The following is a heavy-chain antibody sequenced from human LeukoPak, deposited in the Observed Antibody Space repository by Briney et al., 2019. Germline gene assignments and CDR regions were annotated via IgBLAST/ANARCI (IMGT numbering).Heavy chain of an antibody. CDR2: TSSSSSYI. CDR3: ARADTSDILTGYSDY. V-gene: IGHV3-21*01. J-gene: IGHJ4*02. Sequence: GGSLRLSCTASGFTFNSYSVNWVRQAPGEGVEWGSSTSSSSSYIYYADSVKGRFTISRDNAKSSLYLQMNRLRAEDTAVYFCARADTSDILTGYSDYWGQGTLVTVSS. CDR1: GFTFNSYS. D-gene: IGHD3-9*01.